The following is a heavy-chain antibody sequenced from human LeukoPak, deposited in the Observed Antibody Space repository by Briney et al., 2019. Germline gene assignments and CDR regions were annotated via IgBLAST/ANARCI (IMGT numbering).Heavy chain of an antibody. J-gene: IGHJ6*03. CDR3: ARGTGWVSSGGGYMDV. D-gene: IGHD1-14*01. V-gene: IGHV3-7*01. CDR2: IKQDGGEK. Sequence: GGSLRLSCAASGFTFSSYWMSWVRQAPGKGLEWVANIKQDGGEKYYVDSVKGRFTISRDNAKNSLYLQMNSLRVEDTAVYYCARGTGWVSSGGGYMDVWGKGTTVTVS. CDR1: GFTFSSYW.